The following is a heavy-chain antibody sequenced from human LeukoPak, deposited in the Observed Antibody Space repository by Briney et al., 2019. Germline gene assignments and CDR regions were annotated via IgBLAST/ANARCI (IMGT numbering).Heavy chain of an antibody. CDR1: GYTFTSYY. V-gene: IGHV1-46*01. CDR3: ARIRDGYNDAYDL. D-gene: IGHD5-24*01. Sequence: ASVKVSCKASGYTFTSYYMHWVRQAPGQVLEWMGSTNPDGGNTNYAQNFQGRVTLTRDTSTSTVYMELSSLRSEDTAIYYCARIRDGYNDAYDLWGQGTVVTVPS. J-gene: IGHJ3*01. CDR2: TNPDGGNT.